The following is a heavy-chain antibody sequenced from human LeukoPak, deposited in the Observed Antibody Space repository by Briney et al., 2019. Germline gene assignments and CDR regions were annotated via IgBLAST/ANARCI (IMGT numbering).Heavy chain of an antibody. CDR1: GVSVSSNAV. CDR3: VRGYNDYRPAFDY. CDR2: TYYRSKWYN. D-gene: IGHD5-24*01. J-gene: IGHJ4*02. Sequence: KPSQTLSLTCAISGVSVSSNAVWNWIRQSPSRGLEWLGRTYYRSKWYNEYADSVKSRITINPDTSKNQFSLQLNSVTPEDTAVYYCVRGYNDYRPAFDYWGQGTLVTVSS. V-gene: IGHV6-1*01.